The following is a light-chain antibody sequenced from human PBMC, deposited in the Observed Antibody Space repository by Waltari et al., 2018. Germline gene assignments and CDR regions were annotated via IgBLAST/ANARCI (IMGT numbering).Light chain of an antibody. Sequence: DIQMTQSPSSLSASVGDRVTISCRASQSISSHLNRYQQRPGKAPNLLIYGASNLQSGVPSRFSGSRSGTDFTLTISSLQPEDSATYYCQQNYNTPPWTFGQGTKVTIK. CDR2: GAS. CDR3: QQNYNTPPWT. J-gene: IGKJ1*01. V-gene: IGKV1-39*01. CDR1: QSISSH.